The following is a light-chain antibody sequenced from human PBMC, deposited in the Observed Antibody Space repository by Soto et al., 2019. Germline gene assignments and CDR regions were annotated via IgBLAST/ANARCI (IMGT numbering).Light chain of an antibody. Sequence: QSVLTQPRSVSGSPGQSVTISCTGTSSDVGGYNYVSWYQQHPGKAPKLMIYDVSKRPSGVPDRFSGSNSGNTASLTISVLQAEDEADYYCCSYAGSYTFGVFGTGTKLTVL. V-gene: IGLV2-11*01. CDR1: SSDVGGYNY. CDR3: CSYAGSYTFGV. J-gene: IGLJ1*01. CDR2: DVS.